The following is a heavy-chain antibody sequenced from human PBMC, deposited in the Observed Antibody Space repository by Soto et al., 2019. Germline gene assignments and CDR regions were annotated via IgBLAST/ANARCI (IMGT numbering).Heavy chain of an antibody. Sequence: EVQLLESGGGLVQPGGSLRLSCAASGFTFSSYAMTWVRQAPGKGLEWVSVISGSGSSTYYADPAKGRFTISIDNSKNTLYLQMNSLRAEDTAVYYCAKDRYCSSASCNLQDWGQGTLVTVSS. D-gene: IGHD2-2*01. V-gene: IGHV3-23*01. CDR1: GFTFSSYA. CDR3: AKDRYCSSASCNLQD. CDR2: ISGSGSST. J-gene: IGHJ1*01.